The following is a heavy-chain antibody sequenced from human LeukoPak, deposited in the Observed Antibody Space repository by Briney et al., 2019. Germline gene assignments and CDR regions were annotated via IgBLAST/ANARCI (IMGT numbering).Heavy chain of an antibody. D-gene: IGHD4-17*01. CDR1: GFTFSSYA. CDR2: MSGSGGST. Sequence: HPGGSLRLSCAASGFTFSSYAMSWVRQAPGKGLEWVSSMSGSGGSTYYADSVKGRSTISRDDSKNTLYLQMNSLRAEDTAVYYCARVRYGELDVWGQGTTVTVSS. J-gene: IGHJ6*02. CDR3: ARVRYGELDV. V-gene: IGHV3-23*01.